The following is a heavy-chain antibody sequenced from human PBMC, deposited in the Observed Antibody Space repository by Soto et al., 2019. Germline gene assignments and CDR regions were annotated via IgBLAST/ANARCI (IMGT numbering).Heavy chain of an antibody. CDR2: IYSSGTT. V-gene: IGHV4-31*03. CDR3: ARSAVGATKSGFDS. D-gene: IGHD1-26*01. Sequence: QVQLQESGPGLVKPSQTLSLTCNVSGDSINNGGHYWSWIRQPPGKGLEWIGFIYSSGTTYYNPSLKSRVTISVHTSKIQFSLKLNSVTAADTAVYYCARSAVGATKSGFDSWGQGTLVTVSS. J-gene: IGHJ4*02. CDR1: GDSINNGGHY.